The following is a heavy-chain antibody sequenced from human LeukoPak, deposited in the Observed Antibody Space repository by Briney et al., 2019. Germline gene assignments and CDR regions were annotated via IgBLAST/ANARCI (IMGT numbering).Heavy chain of an antibody. D-gene: IGHD2-2*01. V-gene: IGHV1-2*02. Sequence: ASVKVSCKASGYTFTGYYMHWVRQAPGQGLEWMAWTNPNSGGTYYAQNFHDRITMTRDTSISTAYMELSRLRSDDTAIYYCARANALYCSSTSCLFDYWGQGTLVTVSS. CDR3: ARANALYCSSTSCLFDY. J-gene: IGHJ4*02. CDR1: GYTFTGYY. CDR2: TNPNSGGT.